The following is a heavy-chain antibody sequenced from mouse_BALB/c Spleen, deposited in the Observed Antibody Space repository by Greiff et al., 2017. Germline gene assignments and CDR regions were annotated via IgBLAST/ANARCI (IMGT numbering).Heavy chain of an antibody. J-gene: IGHJ3*01. V-gene: IGHV5-6-3*01. D-gene: IGHD1-1*01. CDR2: INSNGGST. CDR3: AREYYGSSYGGFAY. CDR1: GFTFSSYG. Sequence: VQLKESGGGLVQPGGSLKLSCAASGFTFSSYGMSWVRQTPDKRLELVATINSNGGSTYYPDSVKGRFTISRDNAKNTLYLQMSSLKSEDTAMYYGAREYYGSSYGGFAYWGQGTLVTVSA.